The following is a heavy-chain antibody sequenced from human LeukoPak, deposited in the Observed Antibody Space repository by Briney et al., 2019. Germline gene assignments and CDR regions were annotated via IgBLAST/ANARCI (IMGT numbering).Heavy chain of an antibody. CDR3: ARGLSVPARITMVRGVIGYFDY. J-gene: IGHJ4*02. CDR2: INHSGST. V-gene: IGHV4-34*01. CDR1: GGSFSGYY. Sequence: SETLSLTCAVYGGSFSGYYWSWIRQPPGKGLGWIGEINHSGSTNYNPSLKSRVTISVDTSKNQFSLKLSSVTAADTAVYYCARGLSVPARITMVRGVIGYFDYWGQGTLVTVSS. D-gene: IGHD3-10*01.